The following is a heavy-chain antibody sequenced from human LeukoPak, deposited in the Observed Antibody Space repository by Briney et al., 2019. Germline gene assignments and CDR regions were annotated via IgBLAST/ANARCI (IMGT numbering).Heavy chain of an antibody. Sequence: GASVKVSCKASGYTFTGYYMHWVRQAPGQGLEWMGWINPNSGGTNYAQKFQGRVTMTRDTSISTAYMELSRLRSDDTAVYYCARDRRRDMVRGATSRFCWGQGTLVTVSS. J-gene: IGHJ4*02. CDR3: ARDRRRDMVRGATSRFC. D-gene: IGHD3-10*01. CDR2: INPNSGGT. CDR1: GYTFTGYY. V-gene: IGHV1-2*02.